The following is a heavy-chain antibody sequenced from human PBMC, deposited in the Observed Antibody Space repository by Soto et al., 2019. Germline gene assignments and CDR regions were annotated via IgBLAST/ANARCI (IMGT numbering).Heavy chain of an antibody. Sequence: QVQLVQSGAEVKKPGSSVKVSCKASGGTFSSYTISWVRQAPGQGLEWMGRIIPILGIANYAQKFQGRVTITADKSTSTAYMELSSLRSEDTAVYYCARITGRRVGTVTVTTDRGRSHNYYYGMDVWGQGTTVTVSS. J-gene: IGHJ6*02. CDR3: ARITGRRVGTVTVTTDRGRSHNYYYGMDV. D-gene: IGHD4-17*01. V-gene: IGHV1-69*02. CDR1: GGTFSSYT. CDR2: IIPILGIA.